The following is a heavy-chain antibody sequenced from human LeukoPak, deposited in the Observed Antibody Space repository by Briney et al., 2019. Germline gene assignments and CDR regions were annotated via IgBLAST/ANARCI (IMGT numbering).Heavy chain of an antibody. CDR1: GLTLSFYG. D-gene: IGHD1-26*01. J-gene: IGHJ4*02. Sequence: GGSLRLSCAASGLTLSFYGMHWVRQAPGKGLEWVAFIQYDGSNKYYADSVKGRFTISRDNSKNTLFLQMNSLRAEHTARYYCAKNLQTFSGSYWLFDYWGQGTLVTVSS. V-gene: IGHV3-30*02. CDR2: IQYDGSNK. CDR3: AKNLQTFSGSYWLFDY.